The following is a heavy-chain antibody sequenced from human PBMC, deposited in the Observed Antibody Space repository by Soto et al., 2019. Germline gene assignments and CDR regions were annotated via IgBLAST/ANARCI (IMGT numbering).Heavy chain of an antibody. CDR2: INPDDSDT. Sequence: GCMIQMPGKGLEWMGIINPDDSDTTYGPSFQGQVTISADKSINTAYLQWTSLKASDTAIYYCMRSYGDSYYFYYGMDVWGPGTTVTVSS. V-gene: IGHV5-51*01. D-gene: IGHD2-21*02. CDR3: MRSYGDSYYFYYGMDV. J-gene: IGHJ6*02.